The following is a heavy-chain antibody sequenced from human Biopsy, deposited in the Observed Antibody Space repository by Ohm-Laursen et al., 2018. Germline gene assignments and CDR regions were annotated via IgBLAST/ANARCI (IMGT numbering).Heavy chain of an antibody. CDR3: ALQSVAQMKNFDY. J-gene: IGHJ4*02. Sequence: GASVKVSCKTSGYTFTTYGLSWVRQAPGQGLEWMGWISPKSGDTNYAHRFQGNITMTRDTSMSTAYMEMSRLRCDDTAVYYCALQSVAQMKNFDYWGQGTLVTVSS. CDR2: ISPKSGDT. CDR1: GYTFTTYG. V-gene: IGHV1-18*01. D-gene: IGHD6-19*01.